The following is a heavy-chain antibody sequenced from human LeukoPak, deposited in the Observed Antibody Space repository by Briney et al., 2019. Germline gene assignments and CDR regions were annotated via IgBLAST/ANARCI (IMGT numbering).Heavy chain of an antibody. CDR1: GGSIISSSSY. CDR3: ARHMWSGIYYDSGGYSDY. D-gene: IGHD3-22*01. V-gene: IGHV4-39*01. J-gene: IGHJ4*02. CDR2: IYYSATT. Sequence: SETLSLTCNVSGGSIISSSSYWGWIRQPPGKGLEWIGSIYYSATTFYNPSLKSRVTMSVDTSKGQFSLKLSSVTAADTAVYYCARHMWSGIYYDSGGYSDYWGQGVLVTVSS.